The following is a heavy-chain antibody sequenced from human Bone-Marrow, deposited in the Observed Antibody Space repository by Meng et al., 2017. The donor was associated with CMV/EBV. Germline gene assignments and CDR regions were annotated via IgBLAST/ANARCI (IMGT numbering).Heavy chain of an antibody. J-gene: IGHJ4*02. D-gene: IGHD5-24*01. CDR1: GYTFSNYH. CDR2: IDPIGGGT. V-gene: IGHV1-46*04. CDR3: ARDGGHYNFDY. Sequence: SCKPSGYTFSNYHMHWVRQAPGQGLEWLGSIDPIGGGTTYAQKLQGRVTMTRDTSTSTDYTELSSLASEDTAVYYCARDGGHYNFDYWGQGVLVTVSS.